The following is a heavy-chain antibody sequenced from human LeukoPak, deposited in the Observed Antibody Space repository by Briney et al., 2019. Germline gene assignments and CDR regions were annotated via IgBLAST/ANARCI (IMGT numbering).Heavy chain of an antibody. J-gene: IGHJ4*02. CDR2: ISGSGGST. CDR1: GFTFSSYA. Sequence: GGSLRLSCVASGFTFSSYAMSWVRQAPGKGLEWVSAISGSGGSTYYADSVKGRFTISRDNSKNTLYLQMNSLRAEDTAVYYCAKVKSLSVTNDYWGQGTLVTVSS. CDR3: AKVKSLSVTNDY. D-gene: IGHD1-1*01. V-gene: IGHV3-23*01.